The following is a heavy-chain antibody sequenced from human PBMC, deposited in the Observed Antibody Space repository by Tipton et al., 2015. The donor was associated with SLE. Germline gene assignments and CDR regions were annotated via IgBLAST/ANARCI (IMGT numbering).Heavy chain of an antibody. J-gene: IGHJ3*02. CDR2: IYYSGST. V-gene: IGHV4-59*11. D-gene: IGHD2-8*01. Sequence: TLSLTCTVSGGSISSHYWSRIRQPPGKGLEWIGYIYYSGSTYYNPSLKSRVTISIDTSKNQFSLKLSSVTAADTAVYYCARGRRYYQGDAFDIWGQGTMVTVSS. CDR3: ARGRRYYQGDAFDI. CDR1: GGSISSHY.